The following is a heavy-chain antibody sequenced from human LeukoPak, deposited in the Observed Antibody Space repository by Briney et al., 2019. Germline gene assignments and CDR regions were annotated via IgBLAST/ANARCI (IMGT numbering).Heavy chain of an antibody. J-gene: IGHJ5*02. V-gene: IGHV3-21*01. CDR1: GFTFSSYS. CDR3: ARAGSSEGGNWFDP. D-gene: IGHD1-26*01. Sequence: GGSLRHSCAASGFTFSSYSMNWVRQAPGKGLEWVSSISSSSSHIHYADSVKGRFTISRDNAKNSLYLQMNSLRAEDTAVYYCARAGSSEGGNWFDPWGQGTLVTVSS. CDR2: ISSSSSHI.